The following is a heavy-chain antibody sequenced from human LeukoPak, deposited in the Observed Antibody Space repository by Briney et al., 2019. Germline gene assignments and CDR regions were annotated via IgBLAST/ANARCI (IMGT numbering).Heavy chain of an antibody. CDR3: SRGSGWLSVY. V-gene: IGHV3-49*04. Sequence: PGGSLRLSCAASGFTFSRSWMTWVRQAPGKGLEWIGFISGGTTEYAASVKGRFTISRDDSTSIAYLQMNSLTTEDTAVYYCSRGSGWLSVYWGQGTLVTVSS. J-gene: IGHJ4*02. D-gene: IGHD6-19*01. CDR1: GFTFSRSW. CDR2: ISGGTT.